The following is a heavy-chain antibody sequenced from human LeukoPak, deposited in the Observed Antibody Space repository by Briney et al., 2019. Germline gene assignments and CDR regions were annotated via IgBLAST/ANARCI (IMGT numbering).Heavy chain of an antibody. CDR2: IYGDGSFT. D-gene: IGHD2-8*01. J-gene: IGHJ4*02. V-gene: IGHV3-74*01. CDR1: GFTFSNFW. Sequence: PGGSLRLSCAASGFTFSNFWMHWVRQAPGKGPVWVALIYGDGSFTRYADSVKGRFTISRDNAKNTVYLQMNSLRVEDTAVYYCARVYKTNGYLYWGQGSLVTVSS. CDR3: ARVYKTNGYLY.